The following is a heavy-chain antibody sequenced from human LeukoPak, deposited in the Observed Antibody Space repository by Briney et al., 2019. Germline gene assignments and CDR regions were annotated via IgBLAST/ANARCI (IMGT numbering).Heavy chain of an antibody. CDR2: IYYSGST. CDR3: ARPAYYYDSSGYYFAFDI. Sequence: SETLSPTCTVSGGSISSYYWGWIRQPPGKGLEWIGSIYYSGSTYYNPSLKSRVTISVDTSKNRFSLKLSSVTAADTAVYYCARPAYYYDSSGYYFAFDIWGQGTMVTVSS. J-gene: IGHJ3*02. V-gene: IGHV4-39*01. D-gene: IGHD3-22*01. CDR1: GGSISSYY.